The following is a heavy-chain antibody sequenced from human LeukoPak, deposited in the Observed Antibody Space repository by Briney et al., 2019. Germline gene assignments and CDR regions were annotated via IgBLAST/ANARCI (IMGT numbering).Heavy chain of an antibody. Sequence: GGSLRPSCAASGFTFSNCGVHWVRQAPGKGLEWVAFIRYDGSNKYYADSVKGRFTISRDNSKNTLYLQMDSLRAEDTALYYCAKPLAGYSSAFDYWGQGTLVTVSS. CDR2: IRYDGSNK. D-gene: IGHD5-18*01. CDR3: AKPLAGYSSAFDY. V-gene: IGHV3-30*02. J-gene: IGHJ4*02. CDR1: GFTFSNCG.